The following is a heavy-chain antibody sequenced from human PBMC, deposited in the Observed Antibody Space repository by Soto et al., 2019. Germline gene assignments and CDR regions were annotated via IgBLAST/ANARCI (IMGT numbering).Heavy chain of an antibody. Sequence: EVQLLESGGGLVQPGGSLRLSCAASGFTFSSYSMTWVRQAPGKGLEWVSTISGSGDNTYYADSVKGRFTISRDNSKNTLYLQMNRLRAEDTAYSFCSKGLHLWFSPFDYSGQGTPVTVYS. D-gene: IGHD5-18*01. CDR1: GFTFSSYS. V-gene: IGHV3-23*01. CDR3: SKGLHLWFSPFDY. J-gene: IGHJ4*02. CDR2: ISGSGDNT.